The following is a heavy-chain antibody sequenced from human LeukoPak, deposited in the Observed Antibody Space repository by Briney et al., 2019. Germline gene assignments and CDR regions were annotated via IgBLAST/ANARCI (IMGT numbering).Heavy chain of an antibody. CDR3: ASDPPPYYYDSSGYYEVGY. CDR1: GGSISSSSYY. V-gene: IGHV4-39*01. J-gene: IGHJ4*02. CDR2: IYYSGST. D-gene: IGHD3-22*01. Sequence: PSETLSLTCTVSGGSISSSSYYWGWIRQPPGKGLEWIGSIYYSGSTYYNPSLKSRVTISVDTSKNQFPLKLSSVTAADTAVYYCASDPPPYYYDSSGYYEVGYWGQGTLVTVSS.